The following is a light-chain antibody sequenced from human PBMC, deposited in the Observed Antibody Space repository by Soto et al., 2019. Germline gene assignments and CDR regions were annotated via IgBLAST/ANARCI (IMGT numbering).Light chain of an antibody. Sequence: QSALTQPASVSGSPGQSITISCTGTSRDVGGYNYVSWYQQHPGKAPKLMIYEVSNRPSGVSNRFSGSKSGNTASLPISGLQAEDEADYYCSSYTSSSPLVVFGGGTKRTVL. J-gene: IGLJ2*01. CDR1: SRDVGGYNY. CDR3: SSYTSSSPLVV. CDR2: EVS. V-gene: IGLV2-14*01.